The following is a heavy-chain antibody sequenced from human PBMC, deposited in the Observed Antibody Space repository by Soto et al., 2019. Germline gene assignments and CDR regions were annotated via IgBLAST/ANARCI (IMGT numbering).Heavy chain of an antibody. CDR2: TYYRSKWYN. CDR3: ARSPDYVNAFDI. CDR1: GDSVSSNSSA. V-gene: IGHV6-1*01. J-gene: IGHJ3*02. D-gene: IGHD3-10*02. Sequence: SQTLSLPCAISGDSVSSNSSACNFIRQSPSRGLEWLGRTYYRSKWYNDYAASVKSRITINPDTSKNQFSLQLNSVTPEDTAVYFCARSPDYVNAFDIWGQGTMVTVSS.